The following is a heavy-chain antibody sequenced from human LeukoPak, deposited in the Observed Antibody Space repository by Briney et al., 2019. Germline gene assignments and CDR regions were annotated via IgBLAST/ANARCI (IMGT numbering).Heavy chain of an antibody. CDR1: RGTFTSDA. Sequence: GASLKVSCKASRGTFTSDAISSVRQAPGQRVEWMGGIIPMFGTANYAQKLQGRVTITADESTSTAYMELSSLRSEDTAVYYCARRHSSSWHIAWGQGTLVTVSS. CDR2: IIPMFGTA. D-gene: IGHD6-13*01. J-gene: IGHJ5*02. V-gene: IGHV1-69*13. CDR3: ARRHSSSWHIA.